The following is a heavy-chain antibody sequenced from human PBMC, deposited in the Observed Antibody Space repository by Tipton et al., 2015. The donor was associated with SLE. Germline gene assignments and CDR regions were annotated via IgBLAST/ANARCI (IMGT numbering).Heavy chain of an antibody. D-gene: IGHD3-22*01. CDR1: GGSFSGYY. CDR2: INHSGST. CDR3: AGDLSSGFPDV. V-gene: IGHV4-34*01. Sequence: LRLSCAVYGGSFSGYYWSSIRQPPGKGLEWIGEINHSGSTNYNPSLKSRVTISVDTSKNQFSLKLSSVTAADTAVYYCAGDLSSGFPDVWGKGTTVTVSS. J-gene: IGHJ6*04.